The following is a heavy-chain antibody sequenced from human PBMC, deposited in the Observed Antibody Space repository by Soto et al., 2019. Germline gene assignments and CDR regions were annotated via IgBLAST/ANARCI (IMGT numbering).Heavy chain of an antibody. CDR2: ISAYNGNT. CDR1: GYTFTSYG. D-gene: IGHD2-2*01. J-gene: IGHJ6*02. V-gene: IGHV1-18*01. Sequence: QVQLVQSGAEVKKPGASVKVSCKASGYTFTSYGISWVRQAPGQGLEWMGWISAYNGNTNYAQKLQGRVNMTTDTSTSTAYMELRSLRSDDTAVYYCARDMGYCSSTSCYAAYGMDVWGQGTTVTVSS. CDR3: ARDMGYCSSTSCYAAYGMDV.